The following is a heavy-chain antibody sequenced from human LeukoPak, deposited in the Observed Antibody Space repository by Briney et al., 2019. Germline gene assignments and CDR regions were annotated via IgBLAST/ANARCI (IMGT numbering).Heavy chain of an antibody. CDR2: ISGSGGST. CDR3: ARDGTPIHSDGWVSMDV. CDR1: GFTFSSYG. J-gene: IGHJ6*03. V-gene: IGHV3-23*01. Sequence: GGTLRLSCAASGFTFSSYGMSWVRQAPGKGLEWVSAISGSGGSTYYADSVKGRFTISRDNSKNTLYLQMNSLRAEDTAVYYCARDGTPIHSDGWVSMDVWGKGTTVTVSS. D-gene: IGHD6-19*01.